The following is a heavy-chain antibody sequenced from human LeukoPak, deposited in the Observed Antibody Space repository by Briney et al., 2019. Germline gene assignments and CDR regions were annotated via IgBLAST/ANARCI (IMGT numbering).Heavy chain of an antibody. J-gene: IGHJ2*01. CDR2: ISYDESNK. D-gene: IGHD6-6*01. V-gene: IGHV3-30*18. CDR1: GFTFSSYG. Sequence: GRSLRLSCAASGFTFSSYGMHWVRRAPGKGLEWVAVISYDESNKWYADSVKGRFTTSRDNSQNTLSLQMNSLRVEDTGVYHCAKDRSSSSDWYFDLWGRGTLVTVSS. CDR3: AKDRSSSSDWYFDL.